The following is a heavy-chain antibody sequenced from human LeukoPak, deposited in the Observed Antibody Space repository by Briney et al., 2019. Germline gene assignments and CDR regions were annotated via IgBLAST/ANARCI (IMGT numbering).Heavy chain of an antibody. V-gene: IGHV1-69*05. CDR2: IIPIFDTA. J-gene: IGHJ4*02. CDR1: GGTFSSYA. Sequence: ASVKVSCKTSGGTFSSYAISWVRQAPGQGLEWMGGIIPIFDTANYAQKFQGRVTITTDESTSTAYMELSSLRSEDTAVYYCASGESRWEDYDFWSGYYLYDYWGQGTLVGVSS. D-gene: IGHD3-3*01. CDR3: ASGESRWEDYDFWSGYYLYDY.